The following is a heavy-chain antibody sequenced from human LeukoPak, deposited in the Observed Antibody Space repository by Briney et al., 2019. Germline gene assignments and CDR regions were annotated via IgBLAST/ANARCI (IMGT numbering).Heavy chain of an antibody. Sequence: PSETLSLTCAVYGGSFSGYYWSWIRQPPGKGLEWIGEINHSGSTNYNPSLKSRVTISVDTSKNQFSLKLSSVTAADTAVYYCARHPTYYYDSSGYSGWFDLWGQGTLVTVSS. CDR1: GGSFSGYY. V-gene: IGHV4-34*01. CDR3: ARHPTYYYDSSGYSGWFDL. J-gene: IGHJ5*02. CDR2: INHSGST. D-gene: IGHD3-22*01.